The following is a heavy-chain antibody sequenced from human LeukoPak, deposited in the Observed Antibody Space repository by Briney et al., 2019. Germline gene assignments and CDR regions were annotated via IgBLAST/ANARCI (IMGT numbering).Heavy chain of an antibody. D-gene: IGHD3-22*01. V-gene: IGHV4-39*01. CDR1: GGSISSSSYY. J-gene: IGHJ4*02. CDR3: AGDSSGYYYAGVEY. CDR2: IYYSGST. Sequence: SATLSLTCTVSGGSISSSSYYWGWIRQPPGKGLEWIGSIYYSGSTYYNPSLKSRVTISVDTSKNQFSLKLSSVTAADTAVYYCAGDSSGYYYAGVEYWGQGTLVTVSS.